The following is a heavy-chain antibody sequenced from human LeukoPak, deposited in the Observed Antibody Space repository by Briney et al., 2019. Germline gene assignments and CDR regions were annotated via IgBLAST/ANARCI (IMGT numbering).Heavy chain of an antibody. V-gene: IGHV1-24*01. CDR2: FEPEEGEHGET. Sequence: GASVKVSCRVSGYSLSDLSIHWVRHVPGKGLEWMGGFEPEEGEHGETIYAQKFEGRLTLTEDTATDTAYMELVSLTSADTAVYYCATDRLEIYAFHIWGQGTVVTVSS. CDR3: ATDRLEIYAFHI. D-gene: IGHD1-1*01. J-gene: IGHJ3*02. CDR1: GYSLSDLS.